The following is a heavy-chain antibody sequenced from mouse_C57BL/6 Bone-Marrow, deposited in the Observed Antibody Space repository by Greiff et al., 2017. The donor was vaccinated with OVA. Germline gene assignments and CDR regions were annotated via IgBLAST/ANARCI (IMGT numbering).Heavy chain of an antibody. CDR3: ARSRHYYGSSFAY. D-gene: IGHD1-1*01. CDR2: IYPGSGST. J-gene: IGHJ3*01. V-gene: IGHV1-55*01. Sequence: QVQLQQPGAELAKPGASVKMSCKASGYTFTSYWITWVKQRPGQGLEWIGDIYPGSGSTNYNEKFKSKATLTVDTSSSTAYMQLSSLTSEDSAVYYCARSRHYYGSSFAYWGQGTLVTVSA. CDR1: GYTFTSYW.